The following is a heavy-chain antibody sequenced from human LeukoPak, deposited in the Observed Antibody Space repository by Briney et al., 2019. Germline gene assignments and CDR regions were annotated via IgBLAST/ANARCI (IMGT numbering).Heavy chain of an antibody. J-gene: IGHJ4*02. V-gene: IGHV3-23*01. D-gene: IGHD6-13*01. CDR3: ARHMGLTAAATDYFDR. Sequence: GGSLRLSRAASGFPFSSYAMNWVRQAPGKGLEWVSCISASGGTTHNAASVKGRFTISRDNSKDTLYLQMNSLRAEDTAVYYCARHMGLTAAATDYFDRWGQGTLVTVSS. CDR2: ISASGGTT. CDR1: GFPFSSYA.